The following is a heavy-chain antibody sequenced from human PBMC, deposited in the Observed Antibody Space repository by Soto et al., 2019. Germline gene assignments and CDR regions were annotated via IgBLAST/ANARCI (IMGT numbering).Heavy chain of an antibody. CDR1: GFTFSNSG. Sequence: QVQLVESGGGVVQPGRSLRLPCAASGFTFSNSGMHWVRQAPGKGLEWVAVISHDGSDKYYVDSVKGRFTISRDNSKNTLYLQMNSLRAEDTAVYYCAKDKSSTWAFDYWGQGTLVTVSS. D-gene: IGHD6-13*01. V-gene: IGHV3-30*18. J-gene: IGHJ4*02. CDR2: ISHDGSDK. CDR3: AKDKSSTWAFDY.